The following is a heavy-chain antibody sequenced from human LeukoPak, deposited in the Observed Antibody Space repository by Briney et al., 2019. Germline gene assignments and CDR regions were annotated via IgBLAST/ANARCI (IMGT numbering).Heavy chain of an antibody. Sequence: PSETLSLTCTVSGDSISGFHWSWIRQPPGKGLEWIGYIYHSGSTNYNPSLKSRVTISVDTSKNQFSLKLTSVTAADTAVYYCAREVVAAPGTVDYWGQGTLVTVSS. V-gene: IGHV4-59*01. J-gene: IGHJ4*02. CDR2: IYHSGST. CDR1: GDSISGFH. D-gene: IGHD6-13*01. CDR3: AREVVAAPGTVDY.